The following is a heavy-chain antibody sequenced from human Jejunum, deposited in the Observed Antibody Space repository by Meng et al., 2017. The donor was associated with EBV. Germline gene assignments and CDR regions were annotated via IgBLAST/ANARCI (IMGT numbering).Heavy chain of an antibody. J-gene: IGHJ4*02. D-gene: IGHD3-22*01. CDR2: ISYDGRNQ. Sequence: QVQLVESGGGVVQPGRSLRLSCAVSGFNFNNYAMHWVRQAPGKGLEWVALISYDGRNQYYADCVKGRFTISRDNSKSTLYLQMNSLRVDDTAVYYCARETRGYYVGDWGQGTLVTVSS. V-gene: IGHV3-30*04. CDR1: GFNFNNYA. CDR3: ARETRGYYVGD.